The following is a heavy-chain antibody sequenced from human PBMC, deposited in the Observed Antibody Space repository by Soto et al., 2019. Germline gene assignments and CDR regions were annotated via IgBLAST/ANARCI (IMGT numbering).Heavy chain of an antibody. J-gene: IGHJ4*02. Sequence: QVQLQESGPGLVKPSQTLSLTCTVSGGSISSGDYYWSWIRQPPGKGLEWIGYIYYSGSTYYNPSLKRRVTLSVDTSKNQFSLKLSSVTAADTAVYYCARVSVTTYYFDYWGQGTLVTVSS. CDR3: ARVSVTTYYFDY. CDR2: IYYSGST. D-gene: IGHD4-17*01. CDR1: GGSISSGDYY. V-gene: IGHV4-30-4*01.